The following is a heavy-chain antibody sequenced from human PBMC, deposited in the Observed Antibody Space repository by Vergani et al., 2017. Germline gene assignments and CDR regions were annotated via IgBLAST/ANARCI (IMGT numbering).Heavy chain of an antibody. D-gene: IGHD2-15*01. CDR1: GGTFSSYT. Sequence: QVQLVQSGAEVKKPGSSVKVSCKASGGTFSSYTISWVRQAPGQGLEWMGRIIPILGIANYAQKFQGRVTITADKSTSTAYMELSSLRSEDTAVYYCARGLYCSGGSCCSLWNYYYGMDVWGQGTTVTVSS. CDR3: ARGLYCSGGSCCSLWNYYYGMDV. CDR2: IIPILGIA. V-gene: IGHV1-69*02. J-gene: IGHJ6*02.